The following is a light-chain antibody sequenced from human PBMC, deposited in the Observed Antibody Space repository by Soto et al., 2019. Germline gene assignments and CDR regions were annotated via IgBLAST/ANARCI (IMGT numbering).Light chain of an antibody. J-gene: IGLJ1*01. Sequence: SYELTQPPSVSGAPGQTATITCGGNNIGRKSVHWYQQKPGQAPVLVVPDDNDRPSGIPGRFSVSNSGNTATLTVSSVEAGDEDDSYCQVWDTNSGLRFYVFGTGTKLTVL. V-gene: IGLV3-21*02. CDR1: NIGRKS. CDR3: QVWDTNSGLRFYV. CDR2: DDN.